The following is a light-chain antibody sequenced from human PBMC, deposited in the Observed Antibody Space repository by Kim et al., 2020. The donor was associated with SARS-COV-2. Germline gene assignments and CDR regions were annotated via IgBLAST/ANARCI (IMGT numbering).Light chain of an antibody. J-gene: IGKJ2*01. Sequence: DIQMTQSPSTLSASVGDRVTITCRASENIGTWLAWYQQKPGRAPSLLIYLASTLESGVPSRFSGTGSGTEFSLSITSLQPDEYATYNCQRCSRFPYTFGQGTKLEI. CDR3: QRCSRFPYT. V-gene: IGKV1-5*03. CDR2: LAS. CDR1: ENIGTW.